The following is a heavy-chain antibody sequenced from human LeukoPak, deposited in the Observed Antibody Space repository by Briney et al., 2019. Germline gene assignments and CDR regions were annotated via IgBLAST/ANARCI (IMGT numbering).Heavy chain of an antibody. J-gene: IGHJ4*02. CDR1: GGSISSSTYY. CDR3: ARGDTVAARPGRFDY. CDR2: IIHRGST. D-gene: IGHD6-6*01. V-gene: IGHV4-39*07. Sequence: PSETLSLTCTVPGGSISSSTYYWGWIRQPPGKGLEWIGEIIHRGSTNYNPSLKSRLTISVDTSKNQFSLKLSSVTAADTAVYYCARGDTVAARPGRFDYWGQGTLVTVSS.